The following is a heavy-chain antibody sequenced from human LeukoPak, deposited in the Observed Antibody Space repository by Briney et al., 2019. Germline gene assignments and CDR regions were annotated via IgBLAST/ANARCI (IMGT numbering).Heavy chain of an antibody. CDR1: GITFSSYGFSSYA. D-gene: IGHD5-18*01. Sequence: GGSLRLSCAASGITFSSYGFSSYAMSWVRPAPGKGLEWVAVITGSGGSPNYADPVKGRFTISRDNSKNTLYLQMNSLRAEDTAVYYCASSIHLWPYFDYWGQGTLVTVSS. J-gene: IGHJ4*02. V-gene: IGHV3-23*01. CDR2: ITGSGGSP. CDR3: ASSIHLWPYFDY.